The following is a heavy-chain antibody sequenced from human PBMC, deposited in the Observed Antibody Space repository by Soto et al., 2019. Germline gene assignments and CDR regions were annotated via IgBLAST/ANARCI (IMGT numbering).Heavy chain of an antibody. J-gene: IGHJ6*02. Sequence: PGGSLRLSCAVSGFTFSSYAMHWVRQAPGKGLEWVAIMSSDGSNEYYADSVKGRFTIFRDNSKNTLYLQINSLRTEDTAVYYCAKNHHASGDYYGVDFWGQGTTVTVSS. V-gene: IGHV3-30*18. D-gene: IGHD1-26*01. CDR1: GFTFSSYA. CDR2: MSSDGSNE. CDR3: AKNHHASGDYYGVDF.